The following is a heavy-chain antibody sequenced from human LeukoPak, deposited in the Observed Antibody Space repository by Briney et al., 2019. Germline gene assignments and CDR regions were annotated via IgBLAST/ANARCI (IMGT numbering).Heavy chain of an antibody. CDR1: GFTFSSYW. J-gene: IGHJ3*02. CDR3: AFNGHRSLGTFDI. CDR2: INSDGSST. V-gene: IGHV3-74*01. D-gene: IGHD7-27*01. Sequence: PGGSLRLSCAASGFTFSSYWMHWVRQAPGKGLVWVSRINSDGSSTSYADSVKGRFTISRDNAKNTLYLQMNSLRAEDTAVYYCAFNGHRSLGTFDIWGQGTVVTVSS.